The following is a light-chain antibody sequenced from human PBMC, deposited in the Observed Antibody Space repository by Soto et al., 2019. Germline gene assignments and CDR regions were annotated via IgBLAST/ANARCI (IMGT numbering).Light chain of an antibody. CDR3: QSYDSSLSGSV. J-gene: IGLJ2*01. CDR2: GNS. Sequence: QSVLTQPPSVSGAPGQRVTISCTGSSSNIGAGYDVHWYQQLPGTAPKLLIYGNSNRPSGVRDRFSGSKSGTSASLAITGLQAEDEADYSCQSYDSSLSGSVFGGGTKLTVL. CDR1: SSNIGAGYD. V-gene: IGLV1-40*01.